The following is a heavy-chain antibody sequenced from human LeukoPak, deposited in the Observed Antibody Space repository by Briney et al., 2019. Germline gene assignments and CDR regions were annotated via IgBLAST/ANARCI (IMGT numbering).Heavy chain of an antibody. D-gene: IGHD5-12*01. CDR2: INPNSGGT. J-gene: IGHJ4*02. CDR3: ARGNSGYDKSFDY. Sequence: ASVTVSCKASGYTFTGYYMHWVRQAPGQGLEWMGWINPNSGGTNYAQKFQGRVTMTRDTSISTAYMELSRLRSDDTAVYYRARGNSGYDKSFDYWGQGTLVTVSS. CDR1: GYTFTGYY. V-gene: IGHV1-2*02.